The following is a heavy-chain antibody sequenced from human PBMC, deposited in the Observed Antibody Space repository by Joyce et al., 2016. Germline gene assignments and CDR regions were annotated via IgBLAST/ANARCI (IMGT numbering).Heavy chain of an antibody. D-gene: IGHD3-22*01. J-gene: IGHJ4*02. Sequence: VQLVQSGGGLVKPGGSLRLSCAASGFALNNAWMTWVRQAPGWVLGVVGRLRSATDGGATDYSSPVKGRFTISRDDSINTRYLQMSRLKIEDTAVYYCTTDLSFYDSSGSFVYSDYWGQGTLVSVSS. CDR1: GFALNNAW. CDR2: LRSATDGGAT. CDR3: TTDLSFYDSSGSFVYSDY. V-gene: IGHV3-15*05.